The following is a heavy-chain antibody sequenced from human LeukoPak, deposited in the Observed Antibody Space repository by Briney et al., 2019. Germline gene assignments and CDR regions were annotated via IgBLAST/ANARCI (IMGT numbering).Heavy chain of an antibody. CDR2: IKIEGTYA. Sequence: GGALRDSCAASGFSFSRYWRHSVRQVPGRRAGWGSRIKIEGTYADYADSVKGRFTNSRDNANSTMYQQTNNLQVKDPAVYYCARDFDTGSTPGDDFDYWGQGTLVAVSS. J-gene: IGHJ4*02. CDR1: GFSFSRYW. V-gene: IGHV3-74*01. D-gene: IGHD3-9*01. CDR3: ARDFDTGSTPGDDFDY.